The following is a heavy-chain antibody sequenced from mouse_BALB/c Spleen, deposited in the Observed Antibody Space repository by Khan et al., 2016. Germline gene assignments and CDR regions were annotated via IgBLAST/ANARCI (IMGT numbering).Heavy chain of an antibody. CDR1: GFSLTGYG. CDR3: ARVWGDY. CDR2: IWGDGST. V-gene: IGHV2-6-7*01. Sequence: QVQLKESGPGLVAPSQSLSITCTVTGFSLTGYGVNWVRQPPGKGLEWLGMIWGDGSTDYNSALKSRLNINKDNSKSQVFLKMNSLQTDDTARYYCARVWGDYWGQGTSVTVSS. D-gene: IGHD1-1*02. J-gene: IGHJ4*01.